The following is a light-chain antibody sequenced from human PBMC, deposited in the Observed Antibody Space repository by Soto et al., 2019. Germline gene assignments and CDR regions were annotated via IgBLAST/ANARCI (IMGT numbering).Light chain of an antibody. V-gene: IGKV3-20*01. J-gene: IGKJ1*01. CDR2: GAS. Sequence: EILLTQSPGTLSLSPGDRATLSCRASQSVSSNYLAWYRQKPGQAPRLLIHGASSRANGIPDRFSGSRSGTDFTLTISRLEPEDFAVYYCHQYGSSPQTFGQGTKVEIK. CDR3: HQYGSSPQT. CDR1: QSVSSNY.